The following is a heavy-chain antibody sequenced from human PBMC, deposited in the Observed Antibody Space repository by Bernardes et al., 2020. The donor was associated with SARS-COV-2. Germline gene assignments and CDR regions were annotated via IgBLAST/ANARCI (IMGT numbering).Heavy chain of an antibody. CDR2: IKRDGSET. CDR3: ATFDTNGFYYGA. V-gene: IGHV3-7*03. CDR1: GFDFSDYW. J-gene: IGHJ5*02. Sequence: GSLRLSCAGSGFDFSDYWMTWVRQAPGKGLEWVANIKRDGSETYYVDSVKGRFTISRDNAKNLVFLQMNSLRAEDTAVFYCATFDTNGFYYGAWGQGTLVTVSS. D-gene: IGHD3-22*01.